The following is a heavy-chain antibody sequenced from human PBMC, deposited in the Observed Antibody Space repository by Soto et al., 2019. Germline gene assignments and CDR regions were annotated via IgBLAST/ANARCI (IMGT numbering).Heavy chain of an antibody. J-gene: IGHJ6*02. V-gene: IGHV1-69*06. Sequence: SVKVSCKASEGTFSTYAINWVRQAPGQGLEWMGEIIPMFGTTNYAQNFQGRVTITADKFTSTVYMELSSLISEDTAVYFCARGARYGFWSSDYKDVWGQGTTVTVSS. D-gene: IGHD3-3*01. CDR3: ARGARYGFWSSDYKDV. CDR1: EGTFSTYA. CDR2: IIPMFGTT.